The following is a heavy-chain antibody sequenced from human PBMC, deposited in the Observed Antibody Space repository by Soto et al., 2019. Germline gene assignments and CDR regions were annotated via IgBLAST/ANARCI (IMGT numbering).Heavy chain of an antibody. V-gene: IGHV4-34*01. CDR1: GGSFSGYY. D-gene: IGHD2-2*02. J-gene: IGHJ5*02. Sequence: PSETLSLTCAVCGGSFSGYYWSWIRQPPGKGLEWIGEINHSGSTNYNPSLRSRVTISVDTSKNQFSLKLSSVTAADTAVYYCARKGASIVVVPAAIIPRWFDPWGQGTLVTVSS. CDR2: INHSGST. CDR3: ARKGASIVVVPAAIIPRWFDP.